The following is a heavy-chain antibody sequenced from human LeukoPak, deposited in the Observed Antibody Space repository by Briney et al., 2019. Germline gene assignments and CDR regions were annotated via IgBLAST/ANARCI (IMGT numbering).Heavy chain of an antibody. D-gene: IGHD3-10*01. Sequence: PSETLSLTCAVYGGSFSGYYWSWIRQPPGKGLEWIGEINHSGSTNYNPSLKSRVTISVDTSKNQFSLKLSSVTAADTAVYYCARGLSMVRGVKGKYYFDYWGQGTLVTVSS. CDR1: GGSFSGYY. J-gene: IGHJ4*02. CDR3: ARGLSMVRGVKGKYYFDY. CDR2: INHSGST. V-gene: IGHV4-34*01.